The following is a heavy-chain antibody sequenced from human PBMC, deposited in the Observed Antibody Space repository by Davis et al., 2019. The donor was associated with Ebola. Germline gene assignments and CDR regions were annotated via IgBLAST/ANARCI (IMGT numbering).Heavy chain of an antibody. V-gene: IGHV1-18*01. Sequence: ASVKVSCKASGYTFTSYGISWLRQAPGQGLEWMGWMSAYNGNTNYAQKLQGRVTMTRDTSTSTAYMELGSLRSDDTAVYYCARDLEKAAGTFDYWGQGTQVTVSS. D-gene: IGHD6-13*01. CDR2: MSAYNGNT. J-gene: IGHJ4*02. CDR1: GYTFTSYG. CDR3: ARDLEKAAGTFDY.